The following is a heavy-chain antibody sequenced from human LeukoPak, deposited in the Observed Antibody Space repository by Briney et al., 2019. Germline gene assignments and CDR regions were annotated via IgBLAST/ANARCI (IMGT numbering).Heavy chain of an antibody. CDR2: ISSSSSTI. J-gene: IGHJ5*02. CDR3: ARDRGSPNLNWFDP. Sequence: GGSLRLSCAASGFTFSSYSMNWVRQAPGKGLEWVSYISSSSSTIYYADSVKGGFTISRDNAKNSLYLQMNRLRAEDTAVYYCARDRGSPNLNWFDPWGQGTLVTVSS. D-gene: IGHD1-26*01. CDR1: GFTFSSYS. V-gene: IGHV3-48*01.